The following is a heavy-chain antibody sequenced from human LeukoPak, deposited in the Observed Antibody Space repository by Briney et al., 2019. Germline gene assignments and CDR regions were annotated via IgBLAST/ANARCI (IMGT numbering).Heavy chain of an antibody. D-gene: IGHD6-6*01. CDR1: GGTFSSYA. V-gene: IGHV1-69*13. CDR2: IIPIFGTA. CDR3: ARDRSIPSYFDY. Sequence: SVKVSCKASGGTFSSYAISWVRQAPGQGLEWMGGIIPIFGTANYAQKFQGRVTITADESTSTAYMELSSLRSEDTAVYYCARDRSIPSYFDYWGQGTLVTVSS. J-gene: IGHJ4*02.